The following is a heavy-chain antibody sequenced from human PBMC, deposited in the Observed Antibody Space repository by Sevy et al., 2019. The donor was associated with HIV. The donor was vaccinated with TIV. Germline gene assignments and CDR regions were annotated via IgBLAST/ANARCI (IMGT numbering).Heavy chain of an antibody. CDR2: INPNNGDT. CDR1: GYTFIGFY. Sequence: ASVKVSCKASGYTFIGFYIHWVRQAPGQGLEWMGWINPNNGDTKYAQNFQGWVTMTRETSISTAYMELSRLKFDDTAIYYCARDLSGGQVGGWFDPWGQGTLVTVSS. D-gene: IGHD2-15*01. CDR3: ARDLSGGQVGGWFDP. V-gene: IGHV1-2*04. J-gene: IGHJ5*02.